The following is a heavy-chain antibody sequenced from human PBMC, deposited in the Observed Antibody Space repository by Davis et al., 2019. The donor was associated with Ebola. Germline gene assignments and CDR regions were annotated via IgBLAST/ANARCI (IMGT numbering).Heavy chain of an antibody. J-gene: IGHJ4*02. CDR1: GYSFTNYW. Sequence: GESLKISCQGSGYSFTNYWIAWVRQMPGKGPEWMGVIYSGDSDTRYSPSFEGQVTISVDRSITTAHLQWSSLKASDTAMYYCARQSSRGRVFTVDWGQGTLVTVSS. CDR3: ARQSSRGRVFTVD. D-gene: IGHD3-10*01. CDR2: IYSGDSDT. V-gene: IGHV5-51*01.